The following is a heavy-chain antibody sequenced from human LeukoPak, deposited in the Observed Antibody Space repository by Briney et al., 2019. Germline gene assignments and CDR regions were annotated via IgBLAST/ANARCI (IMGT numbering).Heavy chain of an antibody. Sequence: GGSLRISCAASGFTFSSYWMHWVRRAPGKGLVWVSRINTDGSSTSYADSVKGRFTISRDNAKNTLYLQMNSLRAEDTAVYYCARSKYGDYPYFDYWGQGTLVTVSS. V-gene: IGHV3-74*01. J-gene: IGHJ4*02. CDR1: GFTFSSYW. CDR3: ARSKYGDYPYFDY. D-gene: IGHD4-17*01. CDR2: INTDGSST.